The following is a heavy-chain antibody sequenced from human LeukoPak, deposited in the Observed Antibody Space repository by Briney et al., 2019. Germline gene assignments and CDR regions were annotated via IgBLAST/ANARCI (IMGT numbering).Heavy chain of an antibody. V-gene: IGHV3-23*01. J-gene: IGHJ4*02. CDR2: VSDSGRNT. Sequence: PGGSLRLSCAASGFTFRRYGMTWVRQAPGKGLDWVSSVSDSGRNTYYADSVKGRFTISRDNSRNTLYLQMNSLRVEDTAVYYCAREYRYSSGYLDYWGQGTLVTVSS. D-gene: IGHD3-22*01. CDR3: AREYRYSSGYLDY. CDR1: GFTFRRYG.